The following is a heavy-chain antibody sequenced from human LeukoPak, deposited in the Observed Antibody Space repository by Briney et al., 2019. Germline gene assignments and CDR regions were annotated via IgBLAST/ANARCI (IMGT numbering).Heavy chain of an antibody. Sequence: PGGSLRLSCAASGFSFSSYSMNWVRQAPGKGLEWVSYISSSSSTIFYADSVKGRFTISRDNARNSLYLQMHSLRDEDTAVYYCARAWYSWGYYFDYWGQGALGTVSS. CDR3: ARAWYSWGYYFDY. CDR1: GFSFSSYS. J-gene: IGHJ4*02. V-gene: IGHV3-48*02. D-gene: IGHD1-26*01. CDR2: ISSSSSTI.